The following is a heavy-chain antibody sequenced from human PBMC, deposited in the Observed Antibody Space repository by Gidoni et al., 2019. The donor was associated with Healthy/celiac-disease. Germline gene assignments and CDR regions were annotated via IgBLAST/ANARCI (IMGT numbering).Heavy chain of an antibody. CDR3: ARHWVHDYGDYGFSWYFDL. D-gene: IGHD4-17*01. CDR1: GYSFTSYW. V-gene: IGHV5-10-1*03. J-gene: IGHJ2*01. CDR2: IDPSDSYT. Sequence: EVQLVQSGAEVKKPGESLRISCKGSGYSFTSYWISWVRQMPGKGLEWMGRIDPSDSYTNYSPSFQGHVTISADKSISTAYLQWSSLKASDTAMYYCARHWVHDYGDYGFSWYFDLWGRGTLVTVSS.